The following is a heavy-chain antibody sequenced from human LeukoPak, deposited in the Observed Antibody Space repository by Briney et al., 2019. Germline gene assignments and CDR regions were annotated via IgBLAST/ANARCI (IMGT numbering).Heavy chain of an antibody. J-gene: IGHJ4*02. D-gene: IGHD3-22*01. Sequence: SETLSLTCTVSGGSISSYYWSWIRQPPGKGLEWIGEINHSGSTNYNPSLKSRVTISVDTSKNQFSLKLSSVTAADTAVYYCARGGLDKSVDYWGQGTLVTVSS. CDR1: GGSISSYY. V-gene: IGHV4-34*01. CDR3: ARGGLDKSVDY. CDR2: INHSGST.